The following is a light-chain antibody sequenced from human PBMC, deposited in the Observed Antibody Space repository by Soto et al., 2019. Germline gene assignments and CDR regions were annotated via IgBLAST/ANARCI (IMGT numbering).Light chain of an antibody. Sequence: DIQMTQSPSTLSASVGDRVTITYRASQSLSSWLAWYQQKPGKAPKLLISDASNLQSGAPSRFSGSGSGTEFTLTISSLQPDDFATYYCQQYNSYWSFGQGTK. CDR1: QSLSSW. CDR3: QQYNSYWS. V-gene: IGKV1-5*01. J-gene: IGKJ1*01. CDR2: DAS.